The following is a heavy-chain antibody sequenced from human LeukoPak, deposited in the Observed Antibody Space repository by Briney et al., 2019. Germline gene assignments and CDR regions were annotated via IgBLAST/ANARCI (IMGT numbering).Heavy chain of an antibody. J-gene: IGHJ4*02. Sequence: SETLSLTCTVFGGSISSYYWSWIRQPPGKGLEWIGYIYYSGSTNYNPSLKSRVTISVDTSKNQFSLKLSSVTAADTAVYYCAGQPGYSSGWYTYWGQGTLVTVSS. CDR3: AGQPGYSSGWYTY. V-gene: IGHV4-59*01. CDR2: IYYSGST. D-gene: IGHD6-19*01. CDR1: GGSISSYY.